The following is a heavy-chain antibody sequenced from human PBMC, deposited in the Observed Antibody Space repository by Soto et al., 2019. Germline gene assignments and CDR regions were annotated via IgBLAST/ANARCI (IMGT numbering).Heavy chain of an antibody. CDR3: ARGTGQWQNIYHYYGMDV. CDR2: INHSGST. J-gene: IGHJ6*02. D-gene: IGHD6-19*01. V-gene: IGHV4-34*01. Sequence: PSETLSLTCAVYGGSFSGYHWNWIRQPPGKGLEWIGEINHSGSTNYNASLKSRVTTSVDTSNNQFSLELRSVTAADTAVYYCARGTGQWQNIYHYYGMDVWGQGTTVTVSS. CDR1: GGSFSGYH.